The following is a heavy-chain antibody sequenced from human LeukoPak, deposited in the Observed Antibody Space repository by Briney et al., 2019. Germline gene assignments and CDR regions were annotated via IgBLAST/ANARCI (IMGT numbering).Heavy chain of an antibody. V-gene: IGHV4-30-4*08. CDR2: IYCSGST. D-gene: IGHD3-3*01. Sequence: PSQTLSLTCTVSAGSISSGDYYWSWIRQPPGKGLEWIGYIYCSGSTYYNPSLKSRVTISVDTSKNQFSLKLSSVTAADTAVYYCARGIGYDFWSGYYFVYWGQGTLVTVSS. CDR3: ARGIGYDFWSGYYFVY. CDR1: AGSISSGDYY. J-gene: IGHJ4*02.